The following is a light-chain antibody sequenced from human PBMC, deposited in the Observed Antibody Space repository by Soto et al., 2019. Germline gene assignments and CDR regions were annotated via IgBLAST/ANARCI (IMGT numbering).Light chain of an antibody. CDR2: SNN. Sequence: VLTQPPSASGTPGQRVTISCSGSSSNIGSNTVNWYQQLPGTAPKLLIYSNNQRPSGVPDRFSGSKSGTSASLAISGLQSEDEADYYCAAWDDSLNGGVFGGGTKLTVL. V-gene: IGLV1-44*01. CDR3: AAWDDSLNGGV. J-gene: IGLJ2*01. CDR1: SSNIGSNT.